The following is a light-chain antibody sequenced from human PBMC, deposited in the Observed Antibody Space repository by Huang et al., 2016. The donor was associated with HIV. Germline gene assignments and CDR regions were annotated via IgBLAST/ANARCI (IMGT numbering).Light chain of an antibody. J-gene: IGKJ1*01. Sequence: EIVMTQSPATLSVSPGERATLSCRASQSVSSNLAWYQQIPGQAPRRLIYDASTRATGIPARFSGSGSGTEFTLTISSLQSEDFAVYYCQRYNNWPPWTFGQGTKVEIK. CDR1: QSVSSN. CDR2: DAS. V-gene: IGKV3-15*01. CDR3: QRYNNWPPWT.